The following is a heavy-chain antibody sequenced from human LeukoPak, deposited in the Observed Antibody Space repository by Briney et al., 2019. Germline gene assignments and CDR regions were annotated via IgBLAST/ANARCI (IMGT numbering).Heavy chain of an antibody. CDR2: IHHSGST. D-gene: IGHD3-10*01. CDR1: GGSIVSSTFY. CDR3: ARDPPYGSGSYYKNY. V-gene: IGHV4-39*07. Sequence: PSGTLSLTCSVSGGSIVSSTFYWGWVRQPPGKGLEWIGIIHHSGSTYYNSSLKSRVTISVDTSKNTLSLKLNSVTAADTAVYYCARDPPYGSGSYYKNYWGQGTLVTVSS. J-gene: IGHJ4*02.